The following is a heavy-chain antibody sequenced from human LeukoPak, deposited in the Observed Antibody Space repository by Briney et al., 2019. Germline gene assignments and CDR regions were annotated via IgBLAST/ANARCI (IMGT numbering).Heavy chain of an antibody. CDR1: GFTFSSYG. J-gene: IGHJ4*02. CDR3: AKDRGYCSSTSCNFGY. CDR2: ISYDGSNK. Sequence: PGGSLRLSCAASGFTFSSYGMHWVRQAPGKGLEWVAVISYDGSNKYYADSVKGRFTISRDNSKNTLYLQMNGLRAEDTAVYYCAKDRGYCSSTSCNFGYWGQGTLVTVSS. V-gene: IGHV3-30*18. D-gene: IGHD2-2*01.